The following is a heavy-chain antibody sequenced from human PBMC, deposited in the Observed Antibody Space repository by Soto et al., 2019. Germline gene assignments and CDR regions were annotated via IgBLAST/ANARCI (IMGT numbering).Heavy chain of an antibody. CDR1: GFTFSSHA. D-gene: IGHD3-16*01. CDR2: ISGSGGST. CDR3: AKDPSFGYWFDP. J-gene: IGHJ5*02. V-gene: IGHV3-23*01. Sequence: EVQLLESGGGLVQPGGSLRLSCAASGFTFSSHAMSWVRQAPGKGLELVSEISGSGGSTYYADSVKGRFTISRDNSKNTLYLQMHSLRAEDTAVYYCAKDPSFGYWFDPWGQGTLVTVSS.